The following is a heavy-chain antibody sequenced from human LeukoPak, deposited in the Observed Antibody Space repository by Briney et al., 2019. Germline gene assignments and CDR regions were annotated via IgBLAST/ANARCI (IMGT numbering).Heavy chain of an antibody. J-gene: IGHJ6*03. Sequence: GGSLRLSCAASGFTVSSNYMSWVRQAPGKGLVWVSRINSDGSTTSYADSVKGRFTISRDNAKNTLYLQMNSLRAEDSAMYFCARDYYYYYLGVWGKGTTVTVSS. CDR1: GFTVSSNY. V-gene: IGHV3-74*01. CDR2: INSDGSTT. CDR3: ARDYYYYYLGV.